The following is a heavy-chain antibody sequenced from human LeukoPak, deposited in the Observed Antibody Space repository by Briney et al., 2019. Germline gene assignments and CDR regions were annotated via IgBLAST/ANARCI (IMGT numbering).Heavy chain of an antibody. V-gene: IGHV3-7*01. D-gene: IGHD3-10*01. CDR3: ARVHRSGSHDY. CDR2: IKQDGREK. CDR1: GFTFSSYW. J-gene: IGHJ4*02. Sequence: PGGSLRLSCAASGFTFSSYWMSWVRQAPGKGLEWVANIKQDGREKYYVDSVKGRFTISRDNAKNSLYLQMNSLRAEDTAVYYCARVHRSGSHDYWGQGTLVTVSS.